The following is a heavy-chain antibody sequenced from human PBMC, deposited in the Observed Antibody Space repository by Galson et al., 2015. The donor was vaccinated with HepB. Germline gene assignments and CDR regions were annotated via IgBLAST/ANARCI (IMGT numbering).Heavy chain of an antibody. CDR3: ARDNWSDEWEAFDP. CDR2: IWQDGSKE. Sequence: SLRLSCAASGFAFTTYRLHWVRRAPGEGLEWVAVIWQDGSKEQYADSVKGRFTLSRDNSKNTVYLQMNSLRLEDTAMYYCARDNWSDEWEAFDPLGQGTLGTVS. J-gene: IGHJ5*02. CDR1: GFAFTTYR. D-gene: IGHD1-26*01. V-gene: IGHV3-33*01.